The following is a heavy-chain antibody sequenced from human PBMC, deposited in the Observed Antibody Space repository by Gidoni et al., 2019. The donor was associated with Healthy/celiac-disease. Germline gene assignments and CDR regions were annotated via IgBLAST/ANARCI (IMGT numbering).Heavy chain of an antibody. Sequence: QVQLVQSGAEVKKPGSSVKVSCKASGYTFTSYSMHWVRQAPGQGLEGMGIINPSGGSTSYAQKFQGRVTMTRDTSTSTVYMELSSLRSEDTAVYYCARDLKDPREVVTASFDYWGQGTLVTVSS. CDR3: ARDLKDPREVVTASFDY. D-gene: IGHD2-21*02. V-gene: IGHV1-46*01. CDR2: INPSGGST. J-gene: IGHJ4*02. CDR1: GYTFTSYS.